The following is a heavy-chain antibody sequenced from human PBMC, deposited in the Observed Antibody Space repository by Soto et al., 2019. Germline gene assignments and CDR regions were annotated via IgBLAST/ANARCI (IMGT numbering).Heavy chain of an antibody. V-gene: IGHV3-48*04. CDR2: ISSSSSTI. CDR1: GFTFSSYS. J-gene: IGHJ3*02. D-gene: IGHD3-10*01. CDR3: AREGEEGVVAFDI. Sequence: GGSLRLSCAASGFTFSSYSMNWVRQAPGKGLEWVSYISSSSSTIYYADSVKGRFTISRDNAKNSLYLQMNSLRAEDRAVYYCAREGEEGVVAFDIWGQGTMVTVSS.